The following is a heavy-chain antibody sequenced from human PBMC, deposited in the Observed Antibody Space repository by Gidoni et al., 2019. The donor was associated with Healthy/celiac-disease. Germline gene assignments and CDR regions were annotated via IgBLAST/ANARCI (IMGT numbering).Heavy chain of an antibody. Sequence: QVQLVQSGAEVKKPGASVKVSCKASGYTFTSYDINWVRQATGQGLEWMGWMNPNSGNTGYAQKFQGRVTMTRNTSISTAYMELSSLRSEDTAVYYCAGTYYDFWSGYSYYYYGMDVWGQGTTVTVSS. CDR1: GYTFTSYD. J-gene: IGHJ6*02. V-gene: IGHV1-8*01. CDR2: MNPNSGNT. CDR3: AGTYYDFWSGYSYYYYGMDV. D-gene: IGHD3-3*01.